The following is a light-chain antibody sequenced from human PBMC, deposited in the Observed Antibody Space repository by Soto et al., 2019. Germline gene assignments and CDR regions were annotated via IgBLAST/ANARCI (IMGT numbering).Light chain of an antibody. J-gene: IGLJ1*01. V-gene: IGLV2-14*01. CDR2: EVS. CDR3: SSYTRTYTLV. CDR1: SIDFGGYKY. Sequence: LTQPASVSGSPGQSVTISCTLTSIDFGGYKYVSWYQQHPMKAPKLMIYEVSIRSSGISNRFSGSKSGNTASLTISGLQTEDEADYFCSSYTRTYTLVFGTGTKVTVL.